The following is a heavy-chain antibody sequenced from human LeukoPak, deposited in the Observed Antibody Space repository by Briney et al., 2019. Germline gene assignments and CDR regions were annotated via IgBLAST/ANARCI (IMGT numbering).Heavy chain of an antibody. Sequence: GGSLRLSCAASGFTFTSYWMNWVRQAPGKGLEWVANINQDGSEKYYVDSVKGRFTISRDNAKNSLYLQVNSLRAEDTAVYYCARDDYYDSSGYSLGFDYWGQGTLVTVSS. CDR2: INQDGSEK. CDR1: GFTFTSYW. CDR3: ARDDYYDSSGYSLGFDY. J-gene: IGHJ4*02. V-gene: IGHV3-7*01. D-gene: IGHD3-22*01.